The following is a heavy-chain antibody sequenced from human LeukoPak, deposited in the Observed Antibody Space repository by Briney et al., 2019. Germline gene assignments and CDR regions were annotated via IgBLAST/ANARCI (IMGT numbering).Heavy chain of an antibody. CDR3: ARASGLYYFDY. D-gene: IGHD3-3*01. J-gene: IGHJ4*02. CDR1: GGSISSGGYS. CDR2: IYHSGST. V-gene: IGHV4-30-2*01. Sequence: SQTLSLTCAVSGGSISSGGYSWSWIRQPPGKGLEWIGYIYHSGSTYYNPSLKSRVTISVDRSKNQFSLKLSSVTAADTAVYYCARASGLYYFDYWGQGTLVTVSS.